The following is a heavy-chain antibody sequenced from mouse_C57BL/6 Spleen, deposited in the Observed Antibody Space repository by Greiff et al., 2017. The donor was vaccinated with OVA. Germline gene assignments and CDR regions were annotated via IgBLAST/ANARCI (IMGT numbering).Heavy chain of an antibody. CDR1: GYTFTSYW. V-gene: IGHV1-64*01. J-gene: IGHJ4*01. CDR3: ARSTTVVARDYAMDY. CDR2: IHPNSGST. Sequence: QVQLQQPGAELVRPGSSVKLSCKASGYTFTSYWMDWVKQRPGQGLEWIGMIHPNSGSTNYNEKFKSKATLTVDKSSSTAYMQLSSLTSEDSAVYYCARSTTVVARDYAMDYWGQGTSVTVSS. D-gene: IGHD1-1*01.